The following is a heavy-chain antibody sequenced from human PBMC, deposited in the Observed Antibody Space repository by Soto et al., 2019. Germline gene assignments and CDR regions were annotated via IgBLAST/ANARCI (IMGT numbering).Heavy chain of an antibody. J-gene: IGHJ4*02. V-gene: IGHV4-4*07. D-gene: IGHD6-13*01. CDR1: GGSISGHY. CDR2: IYSSGTT. Sequence: KTSETLSLTCSVSGGSISGHYWSWIRLPAGRRLQWVGRIYSSGTTNYNPSLKSRVRMSVDTDRNSFSLRLDSATAADTAVYYCARNFDIAATGTAFDSWGRGVLVTVSS. CDR3: ARNFDIAATGTAFDS.